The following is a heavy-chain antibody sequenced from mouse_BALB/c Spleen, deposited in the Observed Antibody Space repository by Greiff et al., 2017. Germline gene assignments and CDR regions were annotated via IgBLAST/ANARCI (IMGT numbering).Heavy chain of an antibody. CDR1: GYTFTSYY. Sequence: QVQLQQSGPELVKPGASVKMSCKASGYTFTSYYIHWVKQRPGQGLEWIGWIYPGDGSTKYNEKFKGKTTLTADKSSSTAYMLLSSLTSEDSAIYFCARDYGNCDWYFDVWGAGTTVTVSS. V-gene: IGHV1S56*01. J-gene: IGHJ1*01. CDR3: ARDYGNCDWYFDV. D-gene: IGHD2-1*01. CDR2: IYPGDGST.